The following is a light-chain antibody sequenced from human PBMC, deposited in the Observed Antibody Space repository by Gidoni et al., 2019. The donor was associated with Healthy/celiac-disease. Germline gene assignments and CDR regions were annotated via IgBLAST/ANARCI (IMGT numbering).Light chain of an antibody. Sequence: QSALTQPASVSGSPGQSITISCTGTSSDVGGSNYVSWYQQHPGKAPKLMIYDVSNRPSGVSNRFSGSESGNTASLTISGLQAEDEADYYCSSYTSSSTVVFGGGTKLTVL. CDR3: SSYTSSSTVV. J-gene: IGLJ2*01. V-gene: IGLV2-14*01. CDR1: SSDVGGSNY. CDR2: DVS.